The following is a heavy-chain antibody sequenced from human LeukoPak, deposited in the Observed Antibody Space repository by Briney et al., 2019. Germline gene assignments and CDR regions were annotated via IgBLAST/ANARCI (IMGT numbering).Heavy chain of an antibody. CDR1: GYTFISCQ. CDR3: ARKGSSSCFDY. D-gene: IGHD6-6*01. J-gene: IGHJ4*02. Sequence: EASVKVSCKASGYTFISCQMHWVRQALGQGLEWMGIINPTGGSTSHAQKFQGRVTMTRDTSTSTVYMELSSLRSEDTAVYYCARKGSSSCFDYWGQGTLVTVSS. CDR2: INPTGGST. V-gene: IGHV1-46*01.